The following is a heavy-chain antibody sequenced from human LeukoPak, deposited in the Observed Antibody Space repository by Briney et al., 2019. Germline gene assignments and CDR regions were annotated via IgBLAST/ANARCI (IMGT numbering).Heavy chain of an antibody. D-gene: IGHD3-10*01. J-gene: IGHJ5*02. Sequence: ASVKVSCKASGYTFTGYYMHWVRQAPGQGLEWMGWINPNSGGTNYAQKFQGRATMTRDTSISTAYMELSRLRSDDTAVYYCARVGGSGSYRSDWFDPWGQGTLVTVSS. CDR1: GYTFTGYY. CDR2: INPNSGGT. CDR3: ARVGGSGSYRSDWFDP. V-gene: IGHV1-2*02.